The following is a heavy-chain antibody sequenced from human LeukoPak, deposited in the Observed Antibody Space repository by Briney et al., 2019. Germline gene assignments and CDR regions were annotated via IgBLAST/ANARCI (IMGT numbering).Heavy chain of an antibody. Sequence: PSQTLSLTCTVSGGSISNSGGFYWSWIRQHPGDGLEWIGFISYRGSTYYNPSLKSRVSMSVDTSRSQFSLRLTSVTDEDTAVYYCARISQSSGCFYYWGQGTLVTVSS. CDR1: GGSISNSGGFY. J-gene: IGHJ4*02. D-gene: IGHD3-3*01. CDR3: ARISQSSGCFYY. V-gene: IGHV4-31*02. CDR2: ISYRGST.